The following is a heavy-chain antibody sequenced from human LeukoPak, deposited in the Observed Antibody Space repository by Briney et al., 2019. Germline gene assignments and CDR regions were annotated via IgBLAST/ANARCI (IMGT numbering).Heavy chain of an antibody. V-gene: IGHV1-69*13. Sequence: ASVKVSCKASGGTFISYAISWVRQAPGQGLEWMGGIIPIFGTANYAQKFQGRVTITADESTSTAYMELSSLGSEDTAVYYCARAPDSSGYYPYYYYGMDVWGQGTPVTVSS. CDR1: GGTFISYA. CDR3: ARAPDSSGYYPYYYYGMDV. J-gene: IGHJ6*02. D-gene: IGHD3-22*01. CDR2: IIPIFGTA.